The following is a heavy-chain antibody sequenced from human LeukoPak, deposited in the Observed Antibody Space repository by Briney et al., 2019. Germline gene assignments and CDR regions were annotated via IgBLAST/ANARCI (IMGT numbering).Heavy chain of an antibody. J-gene: IGHJ3*02. D-gene: IGHD3-16*02. CDR3: AKRGRYDYVWGSYRWYAFDI. CDR2: ISSSGSTI. CDR1: GFTFSSYE. V-gene: IGHV3-48*03. Sequence: GGSLRLSCAASGFTFSSYEMNWVRHAPGEGLEWGSYISSSGSTIYYADSVKGRFTISRDNSKNTLYLQMNSLRAEDTAVYYCAKRGRYDYVWGSYRWYAFDIWGQGTMVTVSS.